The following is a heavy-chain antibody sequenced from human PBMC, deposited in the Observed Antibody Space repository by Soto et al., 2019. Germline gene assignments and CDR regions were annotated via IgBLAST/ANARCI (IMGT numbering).Heavy chain of an antibody. Sequence: GASVKVSCKASGFSFTGYYIHWLRQAHGQGLEWMGWINAHSGGTEYAQKFQGRVTLTRDTSIATAYLTLTSLTSDDTALYYCAKDLTRQLAYWLDPWGQGTQVTVSS. CDR1: GFSFTGYY. J-gene: IGHJ5*02. V-gene: IGHV1-2*02. CDR2: INAHSGGT. D-gene: IGHD6-6*01. CDR3: AKDLTRQLAYWLDP.